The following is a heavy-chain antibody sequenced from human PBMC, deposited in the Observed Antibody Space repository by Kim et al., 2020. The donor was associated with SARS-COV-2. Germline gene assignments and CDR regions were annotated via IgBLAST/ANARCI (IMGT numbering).Heavy chain of an antibody. V-gene: IGHV1-46*01. D-gene: IGHD1-26*01. CDR3: ARGVVGWELIDY. J-gene: IGHJ4*02. Sequence: SYAQKFQGRVTRTRDTSTSTVYVELSSLRSEDTAVYYCARGVVGWELIDYWGQGTLVTVSS.